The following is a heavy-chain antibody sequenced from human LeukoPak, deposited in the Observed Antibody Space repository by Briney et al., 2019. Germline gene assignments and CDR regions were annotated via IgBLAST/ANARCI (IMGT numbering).Heavy chain of an antibody. D-gene: IGHD6-13*01. CDR1: GFTFDDYA. CDR3: AKDRGSSSWYGWFDP. Sequence: PGGSLRLSCAASGFTFDDYAMHWVRQAPGKGLEWVSGISGVVVSIGYAESVKGRFTISRDNAKNSLYLQMNSLRAEDTALYYCAKDRGSSSWYGWFDPWGQGTLVTVST. J-gene: IGHJ5*02. V-gene: IGHV3-9*01. CDR2: ISGVVVSI.